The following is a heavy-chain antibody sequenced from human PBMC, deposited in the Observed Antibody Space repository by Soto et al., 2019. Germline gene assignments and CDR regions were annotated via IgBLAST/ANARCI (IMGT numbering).Heavy chain of an antibody. D-gene: IGHD6-19*01. CDR2: IYSDGTT. J-gene: IGHJ2*01. CDR3: ARGGYTSGWGHWFFDL. CDR1: GFAVSSNY. Sequence: EVQLVESGGGLVQPGGSLRLSCTASGFAVSSNYMNWVRHAPGKGLEWVSIIYSDGTTYYADSVKGRFAISRDSSKNTLFLQMNSLRAEDTSVYYCARGGYTSGWGHWFFDLGGRGTLVTVSS. V-gene: IGHV3-66*01.